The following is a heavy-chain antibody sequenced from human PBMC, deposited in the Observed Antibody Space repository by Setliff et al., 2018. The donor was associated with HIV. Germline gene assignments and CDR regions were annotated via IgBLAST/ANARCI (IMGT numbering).Heavy chain of an antibody. CDR3: ARARPQAIDDTYYYYMDV. CDR2: ISGTSTYT. V-gene: IGHV3-11*05. D-gene: IGHD2-21*01. Sequence: GESLRLSCAASGSTFSDYYMTWIRQAPGKGLEWISYISGTSTYTDYADSVKGRFTISRDNAKKSLYLQMNSLRAEDTAVYFCARARPQAIDDTYYYYMDVWGKGTTVTVSS. J-gene: IGHJ6*03. CDR1: GSTFSDYY.